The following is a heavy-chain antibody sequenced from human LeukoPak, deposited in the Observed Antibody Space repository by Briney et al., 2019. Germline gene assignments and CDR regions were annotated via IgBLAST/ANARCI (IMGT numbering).Heavy chain of an antibody. CDR2: IYTSGST. CDR3: AREWLTNYYYMDV. D-gene: IGHD3-22*01. Sequence: SETLSLTCTVSGGSISSGSYYWSWIRQPAGKGLEWIGRIYTSGSTNYNPSLKSRVTISVDTSKNQFSLKLSSVTAADTAVYYCAREWLTNYYYMDVWGKGTTVTVSS. CDR1: GGSISSGSYY. V-gene: IGHV4-61*02. J-gene: IGHJ6*03.